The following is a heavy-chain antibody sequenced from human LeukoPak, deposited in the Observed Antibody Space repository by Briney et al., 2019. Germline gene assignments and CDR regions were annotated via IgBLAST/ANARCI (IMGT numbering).Heavy chain of an antibody. Sequence: SVKVSCKGSGGTFSSYAISWVRQAPGQGLEWMGGIIPIFGTANYAQKFQGRVTITADESTSTAYMELSSLRSEDTAVYYCARRKIAVAGTGTNWFDPWGQGTLVTVSS. CDR2: IIPIFGTA. D-gene: IGHD6-19*01. CDR3: ARRKIAVAGTGTNWFDP. CDR1: GGTFSSYA. V-gene: IGHV1-69*01. J-gene: IGHJ5*02.